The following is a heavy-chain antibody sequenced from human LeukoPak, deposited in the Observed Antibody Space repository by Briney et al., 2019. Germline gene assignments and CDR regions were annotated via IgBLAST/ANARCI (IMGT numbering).Heavy chain of an antibody. D-gene: IGHD3-9*01. CDR1: GGSFSGYY. J-gene: IGHJ6*02. Sequence: SETLSLTCAVYGGSFSGYYWTWIRQPPGKGLEWIGEINHSGSTNYNPSLKSRVTISLDTSKNQFSLKLSSVTAADTGVYYCASALYDTLTGSRYGMDVWGQGTTVTVSS. CDR3: ASALYDTLTGSRYGMDV. CDR2: INHSGST. V-gene: IGHV4-34*01.